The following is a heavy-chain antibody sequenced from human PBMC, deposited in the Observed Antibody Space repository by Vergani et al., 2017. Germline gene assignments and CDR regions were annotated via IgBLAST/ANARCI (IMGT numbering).Heavy chain of an antibody. CDR1: GFTVSSNY. CDR2: IYSGGST. Sequence: VQLVESGGGLVQPGGSLRLSCAASGFTVSSNYMSWVRQAPGKGLEWVSVIYSGGSTYYADSVKGRFTISRDNSKNTLYLQMNSLRAEDTAVYYCASSDSSGYYFNYYYYGMDVWGQGP. CDR3: ASSDSSGYYFNYYYYGMDV. D-gene: IGHD3-22*01. J-gene: IGHJ6*02. V-gene: IGHV3-66*02.